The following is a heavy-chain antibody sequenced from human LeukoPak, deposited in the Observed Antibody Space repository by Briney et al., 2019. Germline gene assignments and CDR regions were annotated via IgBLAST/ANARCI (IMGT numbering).Heavy chain of an antibody. CDR2: IYYSGST. CDR3: ARTPDSSGWYNWLDP. D-gene: IGHD6-19*01. CDR1: GGSISSYY. Sequence: SETLSLTCTVSGGSISSYYWSWIRQPPGKGLEWIGYIYYSGSTNYNPSLKSRVTISVDTSKNQFSLKLSSVTAADTAVYYCARTPDSSGWYNWLDPWGQGTLVTVSS. V-gene: IGHV4-59*01. J-gene: IGHJ5*02.